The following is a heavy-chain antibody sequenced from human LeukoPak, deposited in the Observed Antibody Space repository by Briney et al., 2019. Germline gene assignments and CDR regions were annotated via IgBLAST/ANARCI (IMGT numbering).Heavy chain of an antibody. D-gene: IGHD2-21*01. Sequence: GGSLRLSCAASGFTFDDYAMHWVRQAPGKGLEWVSGISWNSGSIGYADSVKGRFTISRDNAQNSLYLQMNSLRSEDMAFYYCARGLVGAAVEGLCDYWGQGTLVTVSS. CDR2: ISWNSGSI. V-gene: IGHV3-9*03. J-gene: IGHJ4*02. CDR3: ARGLVGAAVEGLCDY. CDR1: GFTFDDYA.